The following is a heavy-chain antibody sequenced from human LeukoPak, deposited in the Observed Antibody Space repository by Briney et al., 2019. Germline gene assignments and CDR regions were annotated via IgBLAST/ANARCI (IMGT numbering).Heavy chain of an antibody. Sequence: ASVKVSCKASGYTYTTYAMNWVRQAPGQRLEWMGWINAGNGNTKYSQKFQGRVTITRDTSASTAYMELSSLRSEDTAVYYCAREGVVEFEHYASGSYPTFDPWGQGTLVTVSS. V-gene: IGHV1-3*01. D-gene: IGHD3-10*01. J-gene: IGHJ5*02. CDR3: AREGVVEFEHYASGSYPTFDP. CDR2: INAGNGNT. CDR1: GYTYTTYA.